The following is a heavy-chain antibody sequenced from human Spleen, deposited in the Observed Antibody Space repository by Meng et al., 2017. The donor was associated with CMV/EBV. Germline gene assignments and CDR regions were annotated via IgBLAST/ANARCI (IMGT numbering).Heavy chain of an antibody. CDR1: GVTFSSYA. Sequence: LSLTCAASGVTFSSYAMHWVRQAPGKGLEWVAVISYDGSNKYYADSVKGRFTISRDNSKNTLYLQMNSLRAEDTAVYYCARGTHHSRVAGPLGDYYYGMDVWGQGTTVTVSS. CDR2: ISYDGSNK. J-gene: IGHJ6*02. CDR3: ARGTHHSRVAGPLGDYYYGMDV. V-gene: IGHV3-30-3*01. D-gene: IGHD6-19*01.